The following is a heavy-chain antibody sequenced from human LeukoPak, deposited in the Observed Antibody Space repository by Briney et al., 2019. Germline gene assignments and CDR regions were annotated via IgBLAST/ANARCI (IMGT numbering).Heavy chain of an antibody. Sequence: GGSLRLSCAASGFTFSNTAMSWVRQAPGKGLEWVSTLSGSGITTYYADSVKGRFTISRDNSKNTLYLQMNSLRAEDTAVYYCAKGIYSSGWSYFDYWGHGTLVTVSS. J-gene: IGHJ4*01. CDR1: GFTFSNTA. V-gene: IGHV3-23*01. CDR2: LSGSGITT. D-gene: IGHD6-19*01. CDR3: AKGIYSSGWSYFDY.